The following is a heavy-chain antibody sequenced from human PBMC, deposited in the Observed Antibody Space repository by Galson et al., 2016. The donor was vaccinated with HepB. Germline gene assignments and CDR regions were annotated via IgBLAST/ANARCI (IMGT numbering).Heavy chain of an antibody. Sequence: SLRLSCAVSGFTPDLYAMHWVRLVPGKGLEWVAGRSLDSARIDYADSVKGRFTVSRDIAKNVVYLQMNSLRSEDSALYYCGKDLLPGGLDVWGQGTTVTVSS. V-gene: IGHV3-9*02. CDR3: GKDLLPGGLDV. CDR2: RSLDSARI. J-gene: IGHJ6*02. D-gene: IGHD2-15*01. CDR1: GFTPDLYA.